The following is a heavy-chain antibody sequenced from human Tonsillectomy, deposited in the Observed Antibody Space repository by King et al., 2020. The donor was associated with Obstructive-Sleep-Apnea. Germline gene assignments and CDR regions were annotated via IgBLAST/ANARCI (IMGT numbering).Heavy chain of an antibody. CDR1: GFTFSSYA. J-gene: IGHJ3*02. CDR3: ARDAVGANAFDI. Sequence: HVQLVESGGGVVQPGRSLRLSCAASGFTFSSYAMHWVRQAPGKGLEWVAVISYDGSNKYYADSVKGRFTISRDNSKNTLYLQMNSLRAEDTAVYYCARDAVGANAFDIWGQGTMVTVSS. V-gene: IGHV3-30-3*01. CDR2: ISYDGSNK. D-gene: IGHD1-26*01.